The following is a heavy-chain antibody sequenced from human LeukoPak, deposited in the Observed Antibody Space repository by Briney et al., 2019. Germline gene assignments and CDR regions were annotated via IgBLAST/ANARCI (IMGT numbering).Heavy chain of an antibody. J-gene: IGHJ4*02. Sequence: GGSLRLSCAASGFTFSSYGMYWVRQAPGKGLKWVAFIRYDGSITHYADSVKGRFTISRDNSKNTLYLQMNSLRPEDTAMYYCAKQWAVAGNRVPTIDYWGQGTLVTVSS. CDR1: GFTFSSYG. D-gene: IGHD6-19*01. CDR2: IRYDGSIT. CDR3: AKQWAVAGNRVPTIDY. V-gene: IGHV3-30*02.